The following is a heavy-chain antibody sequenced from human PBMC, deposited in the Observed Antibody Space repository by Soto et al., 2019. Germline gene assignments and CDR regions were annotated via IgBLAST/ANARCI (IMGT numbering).Heavy chain of an antibody. CDR3: ASKRRLVPADTYYYYGMDV. Sequence: QVQLVQSGAEVKKPGSSVKVSCKASGGTFSSYAISWVRQAPGQGLEWMGGIIPIFGTANYAQKFQGRVTITADESTSTDYMELSSLRSEDTAVYYCASKRRLVPADTYYYYGMDVWGQGTTVTVSS. D-gene: IGHD2-2*01. J-gene: IGHJ6*02. CDR1: GGTFSSYA. CDR2: IIPIFGTA. V-gene: IGHV1-69*12.